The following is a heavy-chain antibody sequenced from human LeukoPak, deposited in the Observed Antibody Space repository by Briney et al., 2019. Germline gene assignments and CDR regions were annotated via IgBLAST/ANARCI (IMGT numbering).Heavy chain of an antibody. V-gene: IGHV3-7*05. CDR3: ARGSAWERGSYDY. J-gene: IGHJ4*02. D-gene: IGHD1-26*01. CDR1: GFTFSSYA. Sequence: PGGSLRLSCAASGFTFSSYAMSWVRQAPGKGLEWVANIKEDGSKKYYVDSVKGRFTISRDNAENSLYLQMNSLRVEDTAVYYCARGSAWERGSYDYWGQGTLVTVSS. CDR2: IKEDGSKK.